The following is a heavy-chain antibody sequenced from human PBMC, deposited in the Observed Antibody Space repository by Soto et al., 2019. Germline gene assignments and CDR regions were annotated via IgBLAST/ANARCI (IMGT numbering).Heavy chain of an antibody. CDR3: ASERTGTCSMDV. Sequence: QVQLVQSGAEVKKPGASVKVSCKASGYTFTSYDINWVRQATGQGLEWMGWMNPNSGNTGYAQKSXGXXAMTRNTSISTSYMELSSLRSEDTAVYYCASERTGTCSMDVWGQGTTVTVSS. J-gene: IGHJ6*02. D-gene: IGHD1-1*01. CDR1: GYTFTSYD. V-gene: IGHV1-8*01. CDR2: MNPNSGNT.